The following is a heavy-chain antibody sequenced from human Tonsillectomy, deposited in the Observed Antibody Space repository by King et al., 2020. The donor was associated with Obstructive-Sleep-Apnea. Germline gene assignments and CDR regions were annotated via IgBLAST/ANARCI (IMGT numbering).Heavy chain of an antibody. CDR3: ARELGREWFDP. V-gene: IGHV4-31*03. CDR1: GGSISSGTSY. CDR2: IFYSWST. J-gene: IGHJ5*02. D-gene: IGHD1-26*01. Sequence: QLQESGPGLVKPSQTLSLTCTVSGGSISSGTSYWTWIRQHPGKGLEWIGYIFYSWSTYYNPSLKIRVIISLSTSKKQFSLRLSSVTAADTAVYYCARELGREWFDPWGQGTLVTVSS.